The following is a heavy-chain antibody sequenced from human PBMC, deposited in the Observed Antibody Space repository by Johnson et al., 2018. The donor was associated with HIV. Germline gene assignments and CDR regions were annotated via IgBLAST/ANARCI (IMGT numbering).Heavy chain of an antibody. D-gene: IGHD2-15*01. Sequence: QLPLLESGGGLVQPGGSLRLSCAASGFKFSDYYLSWIRQAPAKGLEWVAVISYDGSNKYYEDSVNGRFSISRDNSKNTLYLQMNSLRAEDTAVYYCARDMCSGGSCYAFDIWGQGTMVTVSS. V-gene: IGHV3-30-3*01. CDR2: ISYDGSNK. J-gene: IGHJ3*02. CDR3: ARDMCSGGSCYAFDI. CDR1: GFKFSDYY.